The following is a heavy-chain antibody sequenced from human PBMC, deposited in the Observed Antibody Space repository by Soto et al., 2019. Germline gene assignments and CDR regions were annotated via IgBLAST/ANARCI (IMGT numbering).Heavy chain of an antibody. D-gene: IGHD3-10*01. CDR2: IYYSGST. CDR3: ARTRGWFGESYGMDV. Sequence: SDTLSLTCTVSGGSISSYYWSWIRHPPGKGLEWIGYIYYSGSTNYSPSLKSRVTISVDTSKNQFSLKLSSVTAADTAVYYCARTRGWFGESYGMDVWGQGTTVT. V-gene: IGHV4-59*01. CDR1: GGSISSYY. J-gene: IGHJ6*02.